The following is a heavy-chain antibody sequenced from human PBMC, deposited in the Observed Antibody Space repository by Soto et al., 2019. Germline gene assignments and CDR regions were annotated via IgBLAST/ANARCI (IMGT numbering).Heavy chain of an antibody. Sequence: PGGSLRLSCAASGFTFSGYWMSWVRQAPGKGLEWVANIKQDGSEKYYVDSVKGRFTISRDNAKNSLYLQMNSLRAEDTAVYYCARDRYYYDSSGYYYRAFDIWGQGTMVTVSS. J-gene: IGHJ3*02. V-gene: IGHV3-7*01. CDR2: IKQDGSEK. CDR1: GFTFSGYW. CDR3: ARDRYYYDSSGYYYRAFDI. D-gene: IGHD3-22*01.